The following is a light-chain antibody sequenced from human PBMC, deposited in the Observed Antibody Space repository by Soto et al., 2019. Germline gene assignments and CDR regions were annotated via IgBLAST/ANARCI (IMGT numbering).Light chain of an antibody. V-gene: IGKV3-20*01. CDR3: QQFSSYPLT. CDR2: DAS. CDR1: QSVSSSF. Sequence: EIVMTESPATLSLSPGERARLSCRASQSVSSSFLAWYQLKPGQAPRLLIYDASNRATGIPARFSGSGSGTDFTLTISRLEPEDFAVYYCQQFSSYPLTFGGGTKVDIK. J-gene: IGKJ4*01.